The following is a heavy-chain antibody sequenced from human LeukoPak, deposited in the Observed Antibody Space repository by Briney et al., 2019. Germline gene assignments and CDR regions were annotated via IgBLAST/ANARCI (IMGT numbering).Heavy chain of an antibody. D-gene: IGHD3-10*01. CDR2: ISAGGGST. V-gene: IGHV3-23*01. CDR1: GFTFSSYA. CDR3: AKGYSGSGSYNYYYYLDV. Sequence: RGSLRLSCAASGFTFSSYAMSWVRQAPGKGLEWVSGISAGGGSTYYADAVKGRFTISRDNSKNTMYLQMNSLRAEDTAVYYCAKGYSGSGSYNYYYYLDVWGKGTTVTVSS. J-gene: IGHJ6*03.